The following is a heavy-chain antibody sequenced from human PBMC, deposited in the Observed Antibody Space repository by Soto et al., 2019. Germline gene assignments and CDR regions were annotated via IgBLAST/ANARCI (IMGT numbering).Heavy chain of an antibody. V-gene: IGHV4-31*03. D-gene: IGHD3-22*01. CDR3: AREISYYDSSGYYYVYFDY. Sequence: QVQLQESGPGLVKPSQTLSLTCTVSGGSISSGGYYWSWMRQHPGKGLEWIGYIYYSGSTYYNPSLKSRVTLSVGTSKNQFSLKQSSVTAADTAVYYCAREISYYDSSGYYYVYFDYWGQGTLVTVSS. J-gene: IGHJ4*02. CDR2: IYYSGST. CDR1: GGSISSGGYY.